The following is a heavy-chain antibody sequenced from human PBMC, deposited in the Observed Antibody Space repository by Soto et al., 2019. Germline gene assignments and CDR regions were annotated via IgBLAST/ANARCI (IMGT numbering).Heavy chain of an antibody. D-gene: IGHD6-13*01. J-gene: IGHJ5*01. CDR2: IYTSGST. V-gene: IGHV4-4*07. CDR3: ARESTVAGTDNWFDS. CDR1: GAFISGYY. Sequence: QVQLQESGPGLVKPSETLSLTCTVSGAFISGYYWSWIRQPAGKGLEWIGRIYTSGSTKYSPSLKRRATMSVDTSKKQFSLKLNAVTAADTAVYSCARESTVAGTDNWFDSWGQGTLVTVSS.